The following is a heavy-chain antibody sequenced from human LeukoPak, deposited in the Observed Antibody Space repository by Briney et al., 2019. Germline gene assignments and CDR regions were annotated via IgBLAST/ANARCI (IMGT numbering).Heavy chain of an antibody. Sequence: GGSLRLSCAASGFTFSSYSMNWVRQAPGKGLEWVSSISSSSSYIYYADSVKGRFTISRDNAKNSLYLQVNSLRAEDTAVYYCARGYCSSTSCYLLDYWGQGTLVTVSS. CDR1: GFTFSSYS. D-gene: IGHD2-2*01. CDR2: ISSSSSYI. J-gene: IGHJ4*02. CDR3: ARGYCSSTSCYLLDY. V-gene: IGHV3-21*01.